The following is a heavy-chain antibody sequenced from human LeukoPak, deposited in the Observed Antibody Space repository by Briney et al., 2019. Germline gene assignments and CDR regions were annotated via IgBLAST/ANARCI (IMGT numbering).Heavy chain of an antibody. J-gene: IGHJ4*02. CDR1: GCTFSTYD. CDR2: ITGDSAYV. D-gene: IGHD2-2*01. V-gene: IGHV3-21*01. Sequence: GGSLRLSCAASGCTFSTYDMSWVRQAPGEGLKWVSCITGDSAYVYYADSVKERLAITRVNANNSLYLQMNSLIAEDTAVYYCARYGVSSSTSYIDYWGQGTLVTVSS. CDR3: ARYGVSSSTSYIDY.